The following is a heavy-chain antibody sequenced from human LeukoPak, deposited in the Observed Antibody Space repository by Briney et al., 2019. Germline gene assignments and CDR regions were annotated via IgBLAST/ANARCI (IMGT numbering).Heavy chain of an antibody. CDR1: GGTFINYA. CDR2: IIPILGIA. V-gene: IGHV1-69*04. Sequence: SVTVSCKASGGTFINYAISWVRQAPGQGREWMGRIIPILGIANYSQKFQGRVAMTEDTSTDTAYMELSSLRSEDTAVYYCTTVGLRYFDWFFYWGQGTLVTVSS. CDR3: TTVGLRYFDWFFY. D-gene: IGHD3-9*01. J-gene: IGHJ4*02.